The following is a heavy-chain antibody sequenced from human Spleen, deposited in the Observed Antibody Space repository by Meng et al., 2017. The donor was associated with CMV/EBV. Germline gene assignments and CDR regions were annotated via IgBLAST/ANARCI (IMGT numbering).Heavy chain of an antibody. CDR3: ANAGLGYCSSTSCHSGY. CDR2: ISGSGGST. Sequence: GESLKISCAASGFTFSSYAMSWVRQAPGKGLEWVSAISGSGGSTYYADSEKGRFTISRDNSKNTLYLQMNSLRAEDTAVYYCANAGLGYCSSTSCHSGYWGQGTLVTVSS. J-gene: IGHJ4*02. V-gene: IGHV3-23*01. CDR1: GFTFSSYA. D-gene: IGHD2-2*01.